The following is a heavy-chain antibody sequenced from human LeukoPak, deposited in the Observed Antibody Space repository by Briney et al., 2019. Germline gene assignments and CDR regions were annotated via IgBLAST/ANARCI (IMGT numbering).Heavy chain of an antibody. CDR3: ARASPLRVMDAFDI. J-gene: IGHJ3*02. CDR2: IYYSGST. D-gene: IGHD2-21*01. Sequence: PSQTLSLTCTVSGGSISSGGYYWSWIRQHPGKGLEWIGYIYYSGSTYYNPSLKSRVTISVDTSKNQFSLKLSSVTAADTAVYYCARASPLRVMDAFDIWGQGTMVTVSS. CDR1: GGSISSGGYY. V-gene: IGHV4-31*03.